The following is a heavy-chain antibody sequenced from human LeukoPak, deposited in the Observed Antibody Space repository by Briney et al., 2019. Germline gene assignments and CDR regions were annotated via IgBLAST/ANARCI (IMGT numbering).Heavy chain of an antibody. CDR3: ARDYVVDSTLVAFFDY. CDR1: GGSINKATYY. D-gene: IGHD2-8*02. CDR2: LSSSGST. Sequence: SETLSLSCTVSGGSINKATYYWGWIRQPPGKGLEWIGSLSSSGSTYYNPSLKGRVTSSLDTSKNQFSLKLSSVTAADTAVYYCARDYVVDSTLVAFFDYWGQGMLVTVSS. J-gene: IGHJ4*02. V-gene: IGHV4-39*07.